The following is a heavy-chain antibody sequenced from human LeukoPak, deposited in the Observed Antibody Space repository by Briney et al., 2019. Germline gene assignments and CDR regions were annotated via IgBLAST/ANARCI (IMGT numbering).Heavy chain of an antibody. CDR2: INPNSGGT. J-gene: IGHJ4*02. D-gene: IGHD2-2*01. Sequence: ASVKVSCKASGYTFTGYYMHWVRQAPGQGLAWMGWINPNSGGTNYAQKFQGRVTMTRDTSISTAYMELSRLRSDDTAVYYCARDLVVPAADHYYFDYWGQGTLVTVSS. CDR3: ARDLVVPAADHYYFDY. CDR1: GYTFTGYY. V-gene: IGHV1-2*02.